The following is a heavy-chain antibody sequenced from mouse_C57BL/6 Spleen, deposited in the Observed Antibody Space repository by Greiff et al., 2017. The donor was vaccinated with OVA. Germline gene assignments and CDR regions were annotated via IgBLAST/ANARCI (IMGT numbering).Heavy chain of an antibody. D-gene: IGHD1-1*01. J-gene: IGHJ1*03. Sequence: VQLVESGPGLVAPSQSLSITCTVSGFSLTSYAISWVRQPPGKGLEWLGVIWTGGGTNYNSALKSRLSISKDNSKSQVFLKMNSLQTDDTARYYCARQYYGSLYWYFDVWGTGTTVTVSS. V-gene: IGHV2-9-1*01. CDR1: GFSLTSYA. CDR3: ARQYYGSLYWYFDV. CDR2: IWTGGGT.